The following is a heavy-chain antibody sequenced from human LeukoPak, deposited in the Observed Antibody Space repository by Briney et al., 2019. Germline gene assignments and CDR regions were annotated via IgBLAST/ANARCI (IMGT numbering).Heavy chain of an antibody. D-gene: IGHD6-13*01. CDR1: GYTFTSYG. V-gene: IGHV1-18*01. Sequence: ASVKVSCKASGYTFTSYGISWVRQAPGQGLEWMGWISAYNGNTNYAQKLQGRVTMTTDTSTSTAYMELRSLRSDDTAVYYCARLVMGFGAAATTNDYWGQGTLVTVSS. CDR3: ARLVMGFGAAATTNDY. CDR2: ISAYNGNT. J-gene: IGHJ4*02.